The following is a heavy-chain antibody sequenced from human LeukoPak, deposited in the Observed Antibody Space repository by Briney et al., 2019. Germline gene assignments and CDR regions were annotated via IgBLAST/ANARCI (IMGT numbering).Heavy chain of an antibody. D-gene: IGHD3-10*01. CDR1: GFTFSSYE. J-gene: IGHJ4*02. CDR3: AKARSGVSGSYSVFFDY. Sequence: SGGSLRLSCAASGFTFSSYEMNWVRQAPGKGLEWVSYISSSGNTIYYADSVKGRFTISRDNAKNSLYLQMNSLRAEDTALYYCAKARSGVSGSYSVFFDYWGQGTLVTVSS. CDR2: ISSSGNTI. V-gene: IGHV3-48*03.